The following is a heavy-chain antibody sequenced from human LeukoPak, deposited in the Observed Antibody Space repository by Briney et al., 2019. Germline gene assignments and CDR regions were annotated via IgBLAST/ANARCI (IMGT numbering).Heavy chain of an antibody. D-gene: IGHD3-3*01. CDR1: GGSISSGSYY. J-gene: IGHJ4*02. CDR2: IYTSGST. CDR3: AVPDFWSGLGY. Sequence: PSETLSLTCTVSGGSISSGSYYWSWIRQPAGKGLEWIGRIYTSGSTNYNPSLKSRVTISVDTSKNQFSLKLSSVTAADTAVYYCAVPDFWSGLGYWGQGTLVTVSS. V-gene: IGHV4-61*02.